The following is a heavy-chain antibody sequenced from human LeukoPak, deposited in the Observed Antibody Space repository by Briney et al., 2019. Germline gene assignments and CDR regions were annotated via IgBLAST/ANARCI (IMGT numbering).Heavy chain of an antibody. J-gene: IGHJ4*02. CDR3: ARDRDWSFDY. D-gene: IGHD3/OR15-3a*01. V-gene: IGHV3-7*05. CDR1: GITFSGNW. CDR2: IKPDGREK. Sequence: GGSLRLSCADSGITFSGNWMSWVRQAPGKGLEWVAHIKPDGREKYYVDSVRGRFTISRDNAKNSLYLEMNSLRAEDTAVYYCARDRDWSFDYWGQGTLVTVSS.